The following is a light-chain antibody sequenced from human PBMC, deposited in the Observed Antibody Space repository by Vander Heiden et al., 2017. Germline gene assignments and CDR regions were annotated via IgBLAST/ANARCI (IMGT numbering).Light chain of an antibody. CDR2: EVS. CDR1: SRDVGASTS. V-gene: IGLV2-8*01. Sequence: QSALTQPPSASGSPGQSVTISCTGTSRDVGASTSASWYQKHPVKAPKLMIYEVSKRPSGVPDRFSGSKSGNTAALTVSGLQAEDEADYYCSSYAGSNKWGFGGGTKLTVL. J-gene: IGLJ2*01. CDR3: SSYAGSNKWG.